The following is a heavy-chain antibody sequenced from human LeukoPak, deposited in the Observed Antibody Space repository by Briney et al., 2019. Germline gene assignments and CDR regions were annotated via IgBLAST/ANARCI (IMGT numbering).Heavy chain of an antibody. CDR1: GGPISSYY. D-gene: IGHD1-1*01. V-gene: IGHV4-59*01. Sequence: SETLSLTCTVSGGPISSYYWSWIRQPPGKGLEWIGYIYYSGGTNYNPSLKSRVTISVDTSKNQFSLKLSSVTAADTAVYYCARENVPRAFDIWGQGTMVTVSS. J-gene: IGHJ3*02. CDR2: IYYSGGT. CDR3: ARENVPRAFDI.